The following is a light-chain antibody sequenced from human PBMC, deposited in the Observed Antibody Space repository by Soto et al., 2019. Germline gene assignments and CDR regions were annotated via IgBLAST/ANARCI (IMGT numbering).Light chain of an antibody. CDR2: GAS. CDR1: QSVSSSY. CDR3: QQYGSSLTWT. J-gene: IGKJ1*01. Sequence: EVVMTQSPANLSLSPGERATLSCRASQSVSSSYLAWYQQKPGQAPRLLIYGASSRATGIPDRFSGSGSETDFTLTIRRLEPEDFAVYYCQQYGSSLTWTFGQGTKGDIK. V-gene: IGKV3-20*01.